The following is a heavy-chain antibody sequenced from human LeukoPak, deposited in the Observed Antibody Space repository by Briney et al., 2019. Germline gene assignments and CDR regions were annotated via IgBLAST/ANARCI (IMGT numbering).Heavy chain of an antibody. J-gene: IGHJ4*02. V-gene: IGHV1-69*13. CDR1: GGSFSSNT. CDR2: IIANVGTP. CDR3: ARLVNWGPLGDH. D-gene: IGHD7-27*01. Sequence: SVKVSCKASGGSFSSNTLSWVRQAPGQGLEWMGGIIANVGTPTYTQKFQGRVTVTADESTSTIYLVVDSLRSDDTAVYYCARLVNWGPLGDHWGQGTPVTVSS.